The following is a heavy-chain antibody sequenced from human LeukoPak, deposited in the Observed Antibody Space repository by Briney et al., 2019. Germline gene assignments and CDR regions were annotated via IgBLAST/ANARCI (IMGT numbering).Heavy chain of an antibody. CDR3: TRGGRGYSYGY. Sequence: GGSLRLSCAASGFTFSSYSMNWVRQAPGKGLEWVGFIRSKAYGGTTEYAASVKGRFTISRDDSKSIAYLQMNSLKAEDTAVYYCTRGGRGYSYGYWGQGTLVTVSS. CDR1: GFTFSSYS. V-gene: IGHV3-49*04. D-gene: IGHD5-18*01. J-gene: IGHJ4*02. CDR2: IRSKAYGGTT.